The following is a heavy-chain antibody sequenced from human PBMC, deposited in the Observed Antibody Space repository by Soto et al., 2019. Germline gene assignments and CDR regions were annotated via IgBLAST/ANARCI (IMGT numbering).Heavy chain of an antibody. CDR1: GFTFSDYW. J-gene: IGHJ4*02. D-gene: IGHD2-2*01. CDR3: AKYNLVVPAAFGS. Sequence: EVQLVESGGGLVQPGGSLRLSCAASGFTFSDYWMSWVRQAPGKGLEWVANINRDGSENYFVAPVKGRFTISRDNAKNSVPRKMNSLRAEDTAVYFCAKYNLVVPAAFGSCGRGTLVTVSS. V-gene: IGHV3-7*03. CDR2: INRDGSEN.